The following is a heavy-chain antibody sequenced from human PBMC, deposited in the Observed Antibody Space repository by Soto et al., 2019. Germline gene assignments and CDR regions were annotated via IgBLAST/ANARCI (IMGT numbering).Heavy chain of an antibody. J-gene: IGHJ6*02. CDR2: ISYDGSNK. Sequence: QVQLVESGGGVVQPGRSLRLSCAASGFTFSRYGMHWVRQAPGKGLEWVAVISYDGSNKYYADSVKGRFTISRDNSKNTRYLQMNSLRAEDTAVYYCARYGMDVWGQGTTVTVSS. V-gene: IGHV3-30*03. CDR1: GFTFSRYG. CDR3: ARYGMDV.